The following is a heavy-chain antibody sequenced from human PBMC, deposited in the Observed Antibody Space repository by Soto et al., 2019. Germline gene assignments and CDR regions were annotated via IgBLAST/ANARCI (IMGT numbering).Heavy chain of an antibody. CDR1: GFSFSTYA. CDR2: ISGSGSNT. Sequence: PGGSLRLSCEASGFSFSTYAMNWVRQAPGKGLEWVSVISGSGSNTFYADSVGGRFTISRDNSKKTVYLQMDSLRAEDTAVYYCAKGLSPSYYDILTGPDFWGQGTLVTVSS. D-gene: IGHD3-9*01. J-gene: IGHJ4*02. V-gene: IGHV3-23*01. CDR3: AKGLSPSYYDILTGPDF.